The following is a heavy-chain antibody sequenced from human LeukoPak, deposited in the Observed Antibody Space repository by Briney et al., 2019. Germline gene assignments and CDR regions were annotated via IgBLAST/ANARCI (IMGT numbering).Heavy chain of an antibody. V-gene: IGHV3-48*03. CDR3: ACFSGVDY. CDR1: GFTFSSYE. CDR2: ISNSGSTI. J-gene: IGHJ4*02. D-gene: IGHD3-10*01. Sequence: GGSLRLSYAASGFTFSSYEMNWVRQAPGKGLEWVSYISNSGSTIYYADSVKGRFITSRDNAKNSLYLQMNSLRAEDTAVYYCACFSGVDYWGQGTLVTVSS.